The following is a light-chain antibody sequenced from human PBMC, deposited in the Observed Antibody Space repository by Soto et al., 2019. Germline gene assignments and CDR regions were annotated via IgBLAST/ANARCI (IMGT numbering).Light chain of an antibody. V-gene: IGKV3-20*01. J-gene: IGKJ1*01. CDR1: QSVSSTY. CDR2: GAS. CDR3: QQYGGSRWT. Sequence: EIGLTQSPGTLSLSPGERATLSCRASQSVSSTYLAWYQQKPGQAPRLLIYGASNRATGIPDRFSGSGSGTDFTLTISSLEPEDFAVYYCQQYGGSRWTFGQGTRVDI.